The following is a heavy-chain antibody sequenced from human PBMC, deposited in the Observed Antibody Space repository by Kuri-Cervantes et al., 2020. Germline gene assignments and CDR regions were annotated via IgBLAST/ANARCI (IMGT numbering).Heavy chain of an antibody. CDR1: GYTFTSYY. CDR2: FDPEDGET. CDR3: ATGCSGGSCTNDY. D-gene: IGHD2-15*01. Sequence: ASVKVSCKASGYTFTSYYMHWVRQAPGKGLEWMGGFDPEDGETIYAQKFQGRVTMTEDTSTDTAYMELSSLRSEDTAVYYCATGCSGGSCTNDYWGQGTLVTVSS. V-gene: IGHV1-24*01. J-gene: IGHJ4*02.